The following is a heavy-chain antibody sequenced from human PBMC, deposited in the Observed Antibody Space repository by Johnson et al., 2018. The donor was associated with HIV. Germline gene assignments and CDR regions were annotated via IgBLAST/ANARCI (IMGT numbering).Heavy chain of an antibody. D-gene: IGHD3-3*01. Sequence: QVQLVESGGGLVQPGGSLRLSCEASGFIFSSYWMNWVRQAPGKGLEWVAFIRYDGSNKYYADSVKGRFTISRDNSKNTLYLQMKTLRADDTAEYYCAKAKTVARIAIFFDIWGQGTMVTVSS. CDR3: AKAKTVARIAIFFDI. CDR1: GFIFSSYW. J-gene: IGHJ3*02. CDR2: IRYDGSNK. V-gene: IGHV3-30*02.